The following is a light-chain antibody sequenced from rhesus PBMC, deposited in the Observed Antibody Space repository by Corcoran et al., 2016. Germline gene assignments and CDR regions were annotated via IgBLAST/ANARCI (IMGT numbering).Light chain of an antibody. J-gene: IGKJ4*01. V-gene: IGKV1-43*02. CDR1: QGISAY. CDR3: LQNKSDPLT. CDR2: KAS. Sequence: DIQMTQSPSSLSASIGDRVTFTCRASQGISAYLSWYHQKPGKPPKRLIYKASTLDSGVPSRLSGSGSGTDFTLTISSLQPEDFGTYFCLQNKSDPLTFGGGTKVDLK.